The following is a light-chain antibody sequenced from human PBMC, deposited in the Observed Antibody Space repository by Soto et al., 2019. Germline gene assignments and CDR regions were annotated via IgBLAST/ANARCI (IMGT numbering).Light chain of an antibody. J-gene: IGLJ1*01. V-gene: IGLV1-44*01. CDR2: SNN. CDR1: SSNIGSNT. Sequence: QTVVTQPPSASGTPRQRVTISCSGSSSNIGSNTVNWDQQLPVTAPKLLIYSNNQRPSGVPDRFSGSKSGTSASLAISGLQSEDEADYYCAAWDDSLNGFYVFGTGTKLTVL. CDR3: AAWDDSLNGFYV.